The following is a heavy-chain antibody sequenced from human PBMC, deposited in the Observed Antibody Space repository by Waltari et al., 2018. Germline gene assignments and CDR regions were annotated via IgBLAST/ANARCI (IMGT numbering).Heavy chain of an antibody. V-gene: IGHV3-23*04. CDR2: ISESGVST. D-gene: IGHD3-3*02. J-gene: IGHJ5*02. CDR3: AHDKGNGPCIAFP. Sequence: EVQLVESEGDLGQPGGSLRLSCAASGFIFNNYAMSWVRQAPGNGLEWVSSISESGVSTYYADSVRCLSTSSRDSSKNTLFLQMNSLSAEDTAVYYCAHDKGNGPCIAFPWGQGTLVTVSS. CDR1: GFIFNNYA.